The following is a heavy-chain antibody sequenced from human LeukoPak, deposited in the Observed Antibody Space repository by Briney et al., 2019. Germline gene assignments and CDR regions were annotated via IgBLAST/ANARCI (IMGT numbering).Heavy chain of an antibody. J-gene: IGHJ4*02. CDR1: GFTFGDYA. V-gene: IGHV3-49*04. Sequence: PGGSLRLSCTGSGFTFGDYAMNWVRQVPGKGLEWIGFIRSKTYDKTTEYAASVKGRFTISRDDSKNTAYLQINSLKVEDTAVYYXXXSXSGDCYFCRPGQDWGQGTLITVSS. CDR3: XXSXSGDCYFCRPGQD. D-gene: IGHD2-21*02. CDR2: IRSKTYDKTT.